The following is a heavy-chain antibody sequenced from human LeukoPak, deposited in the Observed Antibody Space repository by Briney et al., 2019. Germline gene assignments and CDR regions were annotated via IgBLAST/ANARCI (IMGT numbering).Heavy chain of an antibody. CDR1: GGSVSSSSYF. D-gene: IGHD2-2*01. J-gene: IGHJ3*02. Sequence: HPSETLSLTCTVSGGSVSSSSYFWGWIRQPPGKGLEWIGSIYYSGSSYYNPSLRSRVTMSVDASKNQFSLKLTSVTAADTAVYYCARHWKILLPAMTTGAFDILGQGTMVTVSA. V-gene: IGHV4-39*01. CDR3: ARHWKILLPAMTTGAFDI. CDR2: IYYSGSS.